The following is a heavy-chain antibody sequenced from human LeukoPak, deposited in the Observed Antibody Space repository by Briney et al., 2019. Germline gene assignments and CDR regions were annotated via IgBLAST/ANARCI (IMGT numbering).Heavy chain of an antibody. Sequence: SQTLSLTCAISGDTVSTNSGVWNWIRQSPSRGLEWLGRTYYRSKWYDDYAVSVRSRITINPDTSKNQFSLQLTSVTLEDTAVYYCARSFPRYFDLWGRGTLVTVSS. V-gene: IGHV6-1*01. CDR3: ARSFPRYFDL. CDR2: TYYRSKWYD. J-gene: IGHJ2*01. CDR1: GDTVSTNSGV.